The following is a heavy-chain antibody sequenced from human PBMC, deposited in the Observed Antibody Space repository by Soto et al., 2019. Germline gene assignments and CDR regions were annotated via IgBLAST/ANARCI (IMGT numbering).Heavy chain of an antibody. CDR3: AKDLYRSGQSNGMDV. Sequence: EVQLLESGGGLVQPGGSLRLSCAASGFTFRYYAMSWVRQAPWKGLEWVSGISGSGSSTYYADSVKGRFTISRDNSKNTLYLQMNSLRAEDTAVYYCAKDLYRSGQSNGMDVWGQGTTVTVSS. D-gene: IGHD6-19*01. V-gene: IGHV3-23*01. CDR1: GFTFRYYA. J-gene: IGHJ6*02. CDR2: ISGSGSST.